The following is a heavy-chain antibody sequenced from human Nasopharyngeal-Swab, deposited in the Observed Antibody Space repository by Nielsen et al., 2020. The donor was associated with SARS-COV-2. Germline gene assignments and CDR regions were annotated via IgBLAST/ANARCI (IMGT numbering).Heavy chain of an antibody. CDR3: ARGSYYYGSGQPSDAFDI. Sequence: ASVKVSCKVSGYTLTELSMHWVRQAPGQGLEWMGWINPNSGGTNYAQKFQGWVTMTRDTSISTAYMELSRLRSDDTAVYYCARGSYYYGSGQPSDAFDIWGQGTMVTVSS. CDR1: GYTLTELS. CDR2: INPNSGGT. J-gene: IGHJ3*02. D-gene: IGHD3-10*01. V-gene: IGHV1-2*04.